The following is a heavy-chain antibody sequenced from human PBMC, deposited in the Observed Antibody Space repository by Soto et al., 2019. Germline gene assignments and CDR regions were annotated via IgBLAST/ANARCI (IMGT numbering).Heavy chain of an antibody. CDR1: GFTVSSKY. Sequence: GGSLRLSCVASGFTVSSKYMNWVRQAPGKGLEWVSIIWSAGLTYYADSVRGRFTISRDISKNILFLQMNNLRAEDSAIYYCARELPTDIWGQGTLVNVS. D-gene: IGHD2-15*01. CDR3: ARELPTDI. J-gene: IGHJ4*02. CDR2: IWSAGLT. V-gene: IGHV3-53*01.